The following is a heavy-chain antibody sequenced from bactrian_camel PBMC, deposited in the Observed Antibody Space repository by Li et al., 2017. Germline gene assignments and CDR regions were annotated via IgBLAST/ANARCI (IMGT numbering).Heavy chain of an antibody. J-gene: IGHJ4*01. CDR1: GYGISSRC. Sequence: HVQLVESGGGLVQPGGSTRLSCAASGYGISSRCMGWFRQAPGNKCELVSTMSRSGRLYYADSVKGRFTISQDSDKNTVYLQLNSLKTEDMAMYYCAAVGWVIGRRGYWGQGTQVTVS. CDR2: MSRSGRL. CDR3: AAVGWVIGRRGY. D-gene: IGHD3*01. V-gene: IGHV3S53*01.